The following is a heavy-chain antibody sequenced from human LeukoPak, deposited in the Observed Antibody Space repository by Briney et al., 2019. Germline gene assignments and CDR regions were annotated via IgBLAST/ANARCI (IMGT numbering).Heavy chain of an antibody. D-gene: IGHD6-19*01. J-gene: IGHJ5*02. CDR1: GDTFTSYD. CDR2: LSPTSGNT. Sequence: GASVKVSCKASGDTFTSYDINWVRRAPGQGLEWMGWLSPTSGNTGCAQKFQGRVTITRNTSINTAYMELSSLRSDDTAVYYCARMAVSGRDNWFDPWGPGSLVTVSS. V-gene: IGHV1-8*03. CDR3: ARMAVSGRDNWFDP.